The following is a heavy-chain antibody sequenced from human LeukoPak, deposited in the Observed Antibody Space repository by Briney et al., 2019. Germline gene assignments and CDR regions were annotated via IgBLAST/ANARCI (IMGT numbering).Heavy chain of an antibody. CDR1: GGSISSYY. Sequence: SETLSLTCTVSGGSISSYYWRWIRQPPGKGLEWIGYIYYSGSNNYNPSLKSRVTISVDTSKNQFSLKLSSVTAADTAVYYCARGGMTTQPFDYWGQGTLVTVSS. CDR3: ARGGMTTQPFDY. V-gene: IGHV4-59*01. CDR2: IYYSGSN. D-gene: IGHD4-17*01. J-gene: IGHJ4*02.